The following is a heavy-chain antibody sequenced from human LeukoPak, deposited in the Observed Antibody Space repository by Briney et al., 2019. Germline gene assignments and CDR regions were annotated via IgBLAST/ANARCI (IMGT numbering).Heavy chain of an antibody. CDR1: DFTFSSYA. D-gene: IGHD2-21*01. CDR2: ISGSDGST. CDR3: AKGVSVAGDRELSYFDY. Sequence: PGVPLRLSCTASDFTFSSYAMTWVREARGKGLEGLSTISGSDGSTYYADSVKGRFTISRDNSKNTLYLQMNSLRAEDTAVYYCAKGVSVAGDRELSYFDYWGQGTLVTVSS. J-gene: IGHJ4*02. V-gene: IGHV3-23*01.